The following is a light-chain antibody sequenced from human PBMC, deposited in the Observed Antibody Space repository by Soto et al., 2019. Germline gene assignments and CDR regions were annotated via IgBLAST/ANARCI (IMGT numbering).Light chain of an antibody. V-gene: IGLV2-11*01. CDR3: CSYAGTYTFSV. Sequence: QSALTQPRSVSGSPGQSVTISCTGTGTYVGGYDYVSWYQHHPGKAPKLMIYDVSNRPSGVPDRFSGSKSGSTASLAISGLQAEDEADYYCCSYAGTYTFSVFGTGTKVTVL. CDR2: DVS. CDR1: GTYVGGYDY. J-gene: IGLJ1*01.